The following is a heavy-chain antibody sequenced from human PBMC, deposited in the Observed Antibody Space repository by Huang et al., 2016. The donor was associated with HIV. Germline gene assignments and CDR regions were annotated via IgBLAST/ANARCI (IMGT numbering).Heavy chain of an antibody. CDR3: ARGGNTVGYFDN. CDR2: IYSGGTT. CDR1: GFTGSGTY. V-gene: IGHV3-53*01. D-gene: IGHD1-26*01. Sequence: EVQLVESGGGLIQPGGSLRLSCAASGFTGSGTYMSWVRQAPRKGLEWVSVIYSGGTTYFADSVKGRFTFSRDNSKNTVYLQMNSLRADDTAVYYCARGGNTVGYFDNWGQGTLVTVSS. J-gene: IGHJ4*02.